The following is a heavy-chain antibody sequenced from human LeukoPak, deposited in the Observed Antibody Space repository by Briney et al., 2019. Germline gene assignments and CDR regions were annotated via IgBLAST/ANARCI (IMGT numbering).Heavy chain of an antibody. Sequence: GGSLRLSCAASGFTFSTYGMHWVRQAPGKGLERVAVIAYDGSNIHYADSVKGRFTISRDNSKKTLYLQMNSLRAEDTAVYYCAKTPRYIAARQSHFDYWGQGTLVTVSS. CDR1: GFTFSTYG. D-gene: IGHD6-6*01. CDR3: AKTPRYIAARQSHFDY. V-gene: IGHV3-30*18. J-gene: IGHJ4*02. CDR2: IAYDGSNI.